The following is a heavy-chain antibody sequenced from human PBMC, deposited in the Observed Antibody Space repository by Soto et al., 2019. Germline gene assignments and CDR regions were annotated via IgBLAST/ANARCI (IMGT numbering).Heavy chain of an antibody. Sequence: PVGSLRLSCTSPVLTFATYAMNWFRKAPGQGLESVSYITSRSTTIKYADSVQGRFAVFRDNAKNSLYLQWNSLRDEDTAVYYCAREMGACSENSCYPGPYDSLGQGTLVTVSS. J-gene: IGHJ4*02. V-gene: IGHV3-48*02. CDR3: AREMGACSENSCYPGPYDS. CDR2: ITSRSTTI. D-gene: IGHD2-2*01. CDR1: VLTFATYA.